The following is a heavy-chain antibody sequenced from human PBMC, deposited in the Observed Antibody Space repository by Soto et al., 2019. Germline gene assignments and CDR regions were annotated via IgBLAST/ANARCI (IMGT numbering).Heavy chain of an antibody. CDR1: RGPLNRYS. J-gene: IGHJ3*02. D-gene: IGHD6-6*01. V-gene: IGHV1-69*06. CDR2: IIPIFGTA. Sequence: GGPVKVSCKASRGPLNRYSISWVGQAPGQGLEGMGGIIPIFGTANYAQKFQGRVTITADKSTSTAYMELSSLRSEDTAVYYCARDPGYSSSSGSFDIWGQGTMVTVSS. CDR3: ARDPGYSSSSGSFDI.